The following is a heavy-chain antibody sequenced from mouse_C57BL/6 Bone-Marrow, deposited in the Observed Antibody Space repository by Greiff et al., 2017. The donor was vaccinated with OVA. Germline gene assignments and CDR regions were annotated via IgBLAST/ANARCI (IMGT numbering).Heavy chain of an antibody. J-gene: IGHJ2*01. D-gene: IGHD1-1*01. CDR3: AREVITTVYLDY. V-gene: IGHV5-4*01. CDR2: ISDGGSYT. Sequence: EVQGVESGGGLVKPGGSLKLSCAASGFTFSSYAMSWVRQTPEKRLEWVATISDGGSYTYYPDNVKGRFTISRDNAKNNLYLQRSHLKSEETAMYYSAREVITTVYLDYWGQGTTLTVSS. CDR1: GFTFSSYA.